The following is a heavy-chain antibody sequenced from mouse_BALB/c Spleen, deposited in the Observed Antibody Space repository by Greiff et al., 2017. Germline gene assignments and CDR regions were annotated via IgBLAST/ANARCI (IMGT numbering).Heavy chain of an antibody. Sequence: QQSCKASGYTFTSYWMHWVKQRPGQGLEWIGEINPSNGRTNYNEKFKSKATLTVDKSSSTAYMQLSSLTSEDSAVYYCARWDYDYDGYAMDYWGQGTSVTVSS. J-gene: IGHJ4*01. D-gene: IGHD2-4*01. CDR1: GYTFTSYW. CDR3: ARWDYDYDGYAMDY. CDR2: INPSNGRT. V-gene: IGHV1S81*02.